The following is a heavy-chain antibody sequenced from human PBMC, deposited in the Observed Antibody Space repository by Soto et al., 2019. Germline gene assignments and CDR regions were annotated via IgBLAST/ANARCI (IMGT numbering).Heavy chain of an antibody. D-gene: IGHD3-10*01. CDR3: ARVVLGSGSSHFGY. CDR1: GGSISSYY. Sequence: PSETLSLTCTVSGGSISSYYRSWIRQPPGKGLEWIGYIYYSGSTNYNPSLKSRVTISVDTSKNQFSLKLSSVTAADTAVYYCARVVLGSGSSHFGYWGQGTLVTVSS. J-gene: IGHJ4*02. V-gene: IGHV4-59*08. CDR2: IYYSGST.